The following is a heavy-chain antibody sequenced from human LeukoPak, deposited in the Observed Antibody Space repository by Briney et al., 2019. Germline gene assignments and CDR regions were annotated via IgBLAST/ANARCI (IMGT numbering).Heavy chain of an antibody. CDR2: IDYSGST. J-gene: IGHJ5*02. D-gene: IGHD3-10*01. Sequence: SETLFLTCTVHGGPISSYYWSSIRQPPAKGLRRIGYIDYSGSTNYNPSLKSLVTISVDTSKNQFSLKLSSVTAADTAVYYCARDRGITPLGWFDPWGQGTLVTVSS. CDR1: GGPISSYY. V-gene: IGHV4-59*01. CDR3: ARDRGITPLGWFDP.